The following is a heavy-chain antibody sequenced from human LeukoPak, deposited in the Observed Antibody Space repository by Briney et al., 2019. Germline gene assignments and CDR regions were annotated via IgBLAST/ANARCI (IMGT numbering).Heavy chain of an antibody. CDR2: IGTAGDT. J-gene: IGHJ6*02. V-gene: IGHV3-13*01. CDR1: GFTFSSYD. Sequence: GGSLRLSCAASGFTFSSYDMYWVRQVTGKGLEWVSAIGTAGDTYYPGSVKGRFTISREDAKNSLYLQMNSLRAGDTAVYYCARVCGGSCYGSYYYGMDVWGQGTTVTVSS. D-gene: IGHD2-15*01. CDR3: ARVCGGSCYGSYYYGMDV.